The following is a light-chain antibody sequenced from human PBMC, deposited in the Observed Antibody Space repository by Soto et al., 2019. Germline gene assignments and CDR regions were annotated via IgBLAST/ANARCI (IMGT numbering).Light chain of an antibody. Sequence: QSALTQPASVSGSPGQSITISCTGTSSDVGAYNCVSWYQQHPGKAPKIMIYEVSNRPSGVSNRFSGSKSANTASLTISGLQAEDEADYYCSSYTSRSTFVFGTGTKLTVL. J-gene: IGLJ1*01. CDR3: SSYTSRSTFV. V-gene: IGLV2-14*01. CDR1: SSDVGAYNC. CDR2: EVS.